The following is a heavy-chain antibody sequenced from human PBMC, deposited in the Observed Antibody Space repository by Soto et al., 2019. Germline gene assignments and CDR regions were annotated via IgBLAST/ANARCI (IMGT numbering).Heavy chain of an antibody. D-gene: IGHD1-20*01. Sequence: QTGGSLRLSCAASGFTFSSYGMHWVRQAPGKGLEWVAVIWYDGSNKYYADSVKGRFTISRDNSKNTLYLQMNSLRAEDTAVYYCARGQVNWNYYYYYRDVGGKGTTVTVSS. J-gene: IGHJ6*03. CDR3: ARGQVNWNYYYYYRDV. CDR1: GFTFSSYG. V-gene: IGHV3-33*01. CDR2: IWYDGSNK.